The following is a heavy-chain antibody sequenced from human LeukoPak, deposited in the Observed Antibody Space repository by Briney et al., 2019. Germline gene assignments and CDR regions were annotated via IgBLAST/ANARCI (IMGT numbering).Heavy chain of an antibody. J-gene: IGHJ4*02. D-gene: IGHD1-26*01. CDR2: ISLAGQT. CDR3: SREGGPFCPFGY. CDR1: GGSISGTNW. Sequence: PSETLSLTCGVSGGSISGTNWWSWVRQPPGQGLEWIGEISLAGQTNFNPSLNGRVTMSLDKSSNKLYLHLTSVTAAATATYFCSREGGPFCPFGYWGQGTLVIVSS. V-gene: IGHV4/OR15-8*02.